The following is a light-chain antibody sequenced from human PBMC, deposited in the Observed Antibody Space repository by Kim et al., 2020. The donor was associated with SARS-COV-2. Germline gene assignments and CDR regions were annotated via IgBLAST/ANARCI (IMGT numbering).Light chain of an antibody. V-gene: IGLV2-14*01. Sequence: LTQPASVSGSPGQSITISCTGTSSDVGGYNYVSWYQQHPGKAPKLMIYDVSKRPSGVSNRFSGSKSGNTASLTISGLQAEDEADYYCSSYTSSSTSWVFGGGTQLTVL. J-gene: IGLJ3*02. CDR3: SSYTSSSTSWV. CDR2: DVS. CDR1: SSDVGGYNY.